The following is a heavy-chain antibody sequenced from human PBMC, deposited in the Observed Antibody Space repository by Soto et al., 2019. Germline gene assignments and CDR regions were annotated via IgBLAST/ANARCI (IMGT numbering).Heavy chain of an antibody. CDR3: TRVRLGSIRSSDY. CDR1: GFTFSDHY. V-gene: IGHV3-72*01. Sequence: EVQLVESGGGLVQPEGSLRLSCAASGFTFSDHYMDWVRQAPGKGLEWVGRIKTKANSYTPEYAAPVKGRFSISRDASRNSVFLQMTRLKTDDPAVYYCTRVRLGSIRSSDYWGQGILVTVSS. D-gene: IGHD3-3*02. CDR2: IKTKANSYTP. J-gene: IGHJ4*02.